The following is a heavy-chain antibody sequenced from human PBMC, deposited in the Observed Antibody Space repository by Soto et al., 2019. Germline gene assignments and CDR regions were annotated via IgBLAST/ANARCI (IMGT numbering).Heavy chain of an antibody. V-gene: IGHV4-59*01. CDR2: IYYSGST. CDR1: GGSISSYY. Sequence: QVQLQESGPGLVKPSETLSLTCTVSGGSISSYYWSWIRQPPGKGLEWIGYIYYSGSTNYNPSLKSRVTISVDTSKNQFSLKLSPVTAADTAVYYCARMGYCSSTSCSNGYYFDYWGQGTLVTVSS. J-gene: IGHJ4*02. CDR3: ARMGYCSSTSCSNGYYFDY. D-gene: IGHD2-2*01.